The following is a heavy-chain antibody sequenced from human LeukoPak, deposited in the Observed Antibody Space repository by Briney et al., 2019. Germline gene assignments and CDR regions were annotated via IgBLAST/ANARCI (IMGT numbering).Heavy chain of an antibody. CDR3: ARDAYYYDSSGMDV. V-gene: IGHV4-59*01. J-gene: IGHJ6*02. CDR1: GGSISSYY. Sequence: PSENLSLTCTVSGGSISSYYWSWIRQPPGKGLEWIGYIYYSGSTNYNPSLKSRVTISVDTSKNQFSLKLSSVTAADTAVYYCARDAYYYDSSGMDVWGQGTTVTVSS. D-gene: IGHD3-22*01. CDR2: IYYSGST.